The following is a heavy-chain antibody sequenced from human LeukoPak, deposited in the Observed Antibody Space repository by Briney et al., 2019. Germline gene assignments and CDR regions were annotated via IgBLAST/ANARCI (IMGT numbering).Heavy chain of an antibody. CDR3: ARDAAVADY. V-gene: IGHV3-9*01. CDR1: GFTFDDYA. CDR2: ISWTSGSI. J-gene: IGHJ4*02. Sequence: GGSLRLSCAASGFTFDDYAMPWVRQAPGKGLEWVSGISWTSGSIGYADSVKGRFTISRDNAKNSLYLQMNSPRAEDTAMYYCARDAAVADYWGQGTLVTVSS. D-gene: IGHD6-19*01.